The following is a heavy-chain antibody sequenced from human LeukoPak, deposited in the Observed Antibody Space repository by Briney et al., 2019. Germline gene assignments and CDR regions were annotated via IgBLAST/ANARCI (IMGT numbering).Heavy chain of an antibody. J-gene: IGHJ3*01. CDR1: GYTITSYY. V-gene: IGHV1-46*01. Sequence: ASVKVSCKASGYTITSYYMHWVRQAPGQGLEWMGIIDPSGGSTSYAQKFQGRVAMTRDTSTSTVYMELSSLRSEDTAVYYCASLTGDYYDSSGTSWTFDVWGQGTMVTVSS. D-gene: IGHD3-22*01. CDR2: IDPSGGST. CDR3: ASLTGDYYDSSGTSWTFDV.